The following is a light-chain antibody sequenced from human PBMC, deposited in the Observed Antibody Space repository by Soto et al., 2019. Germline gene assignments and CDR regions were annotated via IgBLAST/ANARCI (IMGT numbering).Light chain of an antibody. V-gene: IGLV1-44*01. J-gene: IGLJ7*01. Sequence: QSVLTQPPSASVTPGQRVTISCSGSSSNLGSNTVNWYQQLPGTAPKLIIYSNNQRPSGVPDRFSGSKSGTSASLAISGLQSEDEADYYCAAWDDSLNGAAVFGGGTQLTVL. CDR2: SNN. CDR1: SSNLGSNT. CDR3: AAWDDSLNGAAV.